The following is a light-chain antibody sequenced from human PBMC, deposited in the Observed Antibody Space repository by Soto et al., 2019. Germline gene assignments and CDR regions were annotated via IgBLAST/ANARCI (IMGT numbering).Light chain of an antibody. CDR2: GAS. CDR3: QQYNNWPMYT. V-gene: IGKV3-15*01. CDR1: QSVATT. Sequence: DIVLTQSPATLSLSPGERATLSCRASQSVATTLAWYQQKPGQPPRLLIYGASTRATGIPARFSGSGSGTEFTLTISSLQSEDFAVYYCQQYNNWPMYTFGQGTKLEIK. J-gene: IGKJ2*01.